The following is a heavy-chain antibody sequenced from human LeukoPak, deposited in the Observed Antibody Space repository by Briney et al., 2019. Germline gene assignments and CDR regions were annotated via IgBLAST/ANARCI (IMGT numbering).Heavy chain of an antibody. CDR1: GGTFSSYA. CDR3: ARGMRTWTYYYYYGMDV. Sequence: ASVKVSCKASGGTFSSYAISWVRQAPGQGLEWMGWMNPNSGNTGYAQKFQGRVTMTRNTSISTAYMELSSLRSEDTAVYYCARGMRTWTYYYYYGMDVWGQGTTVTVSS. CDR2: MNPNSGNT. J-gene: IGHJ6*02. D-gene: IGHD1-1*01. V-gene: IGHV1-8*02.